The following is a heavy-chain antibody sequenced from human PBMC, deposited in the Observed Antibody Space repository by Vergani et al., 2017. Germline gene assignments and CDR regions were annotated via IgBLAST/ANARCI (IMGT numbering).Heavy chain of an antibody. CDR1: GASINNDFYY. D-gene: IGHD3-9*01. CDR3: ARTESFILRYFHWAL. Sequence: QVQLQESGPGLVKPSQTLSLTCTVSGASINNDFYYWHWIRQPAGKGLEWIGRIYVSGITDYNSSLQSRVSMSVDTSKNQFSLEVTSVTAADTAIYFCARTESFILRYFHWALWGQGTLVTVSS. J-gene: IGHJ4*02. V-gene: IGHV4-61*02. CDR2: IYVSGIT.